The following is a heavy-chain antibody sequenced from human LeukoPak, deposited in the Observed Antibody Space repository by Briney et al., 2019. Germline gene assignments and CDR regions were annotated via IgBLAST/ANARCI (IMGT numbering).Heavy chain of an antibody. CDR2: IYPGDSDT. D-gene: IGHD2-2*01. V-gene: IGHV5-51*01. CDR3: ARLARYCSSTSCYRDWFDP. CDR1: GYSFTSYW. Sequence: PGESLKISCKGSGYSFTSYWIGWVRQMPGKGLEWMGIIYPGDSDTRYSPSFQGQVTISDDKSISTAYLQWSSLKASDTAMYYCARLARYCSSTSCYRDWFDPWGQGTLVTVSS. J-gene: IGHJ5*02.